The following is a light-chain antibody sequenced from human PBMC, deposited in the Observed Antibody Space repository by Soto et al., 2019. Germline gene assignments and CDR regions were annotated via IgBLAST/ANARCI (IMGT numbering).Light chain of an antibody. V-gene: IGLV2-14*01. CDR2: DVS. Sequence: QSALTQPASVSGSPGQSITISCTGTSRDVGGYNYVSWYQQHPGKAPKLMIYDVSNRPSGVSNRFSGSKSGNTASLTISGLQDEDEADYYCSSYTSSSTYVFGTGTKLTVL. CDR1: SRDVGGYNY. J-gene: IGLJ1*01. CDR3: SSYTSSSTYV.